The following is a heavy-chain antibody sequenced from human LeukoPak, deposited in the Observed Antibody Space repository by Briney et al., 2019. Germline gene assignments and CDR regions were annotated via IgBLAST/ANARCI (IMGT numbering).Heavy chain of an antibody. V-gene: IGHV3-7*03. CDR3: ARVRYGDYGFDAFDI. D-gene: IGHD4-17*01. J-gene: IGHJ3*02. Sequence: SGGSLRLSCVASGFTFSSYWMSWVRQAPGKGLEWVANIKQDGSEKYYVDSVKGRFTISRDNAKNSLYLQMNSLRAEDTAVYYCARVRYGDYGFDAFDIWGLGTMVTVSS. CDR2: IKQDGSEK. CDR1: GFTFSSYW.